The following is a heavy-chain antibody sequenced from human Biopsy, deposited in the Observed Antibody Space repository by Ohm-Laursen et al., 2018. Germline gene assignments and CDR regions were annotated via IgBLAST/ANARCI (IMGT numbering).Heavy chain of an antibody. CDR2: INHNNDNT. J-gene: IGHJ4*02. CDR3: ARGPRGLVAITATAYYFDF. D-gene: IGHD1-20*01. CDR1: GYSFTNYY. V-gene: IGHV1-46*01. Sequence: ASVKVSCKASGYSFTNYYLHWVRQAPGQGLQWMGRINHNNDNTVYAQQFQGRVTMTKDTSTSTVYMDLSSLTFDDSAVYYCARGPRGLVAITATAYYFDFWGQGNLVTVSS.